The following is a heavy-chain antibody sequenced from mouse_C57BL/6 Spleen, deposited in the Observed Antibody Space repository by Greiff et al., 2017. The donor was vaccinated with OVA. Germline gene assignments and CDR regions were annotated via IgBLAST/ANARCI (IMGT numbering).Heavy chain of an antibody. CDR1: GFSLTSYG. J-gene: IGHJ4*01. CDR3: AKEGHRGDAMDY. V-gene: IGHV2-5*01. D-gene: IGHD3-1*01. Sequence: QVQLKESGPGLVQPSQSLSITCTVSGFSLTSYGVNWVRQSPGKGLEWLGVIWRGGSTDYNAAFMSRLSTTKDNSKSQVFFKMNSLQADDTAIYYCAKEGHRGDAMDYWGQGTSVTVSS. CDR2: IWRGGST.